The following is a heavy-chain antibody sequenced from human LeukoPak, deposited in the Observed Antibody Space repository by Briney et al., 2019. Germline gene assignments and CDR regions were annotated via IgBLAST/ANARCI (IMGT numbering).Heavy chain of an antibody. V-gene: IGHV3-23*01. CDR1: GFTFSTSA. CDR3: VRGYSFGPYGMDV. CDR2: IGGNGAT. D-gene: IGHD2-15*01. Sequence: PGGSLRLSCVGSGFTFSTSAMSWVRQAPGKGLEWVSAIGGNGATYYADSVKGRFTISRDNSKNTLYLQMSSLRAKDTAVYFCVRGYSFGPYGMDVWGQGTTVTVSS. J-gene: IGHJ6*02.